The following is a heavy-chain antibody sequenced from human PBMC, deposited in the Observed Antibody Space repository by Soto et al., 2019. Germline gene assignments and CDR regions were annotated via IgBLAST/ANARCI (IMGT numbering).Heavy chain of an antibody. Sequence: PSETLALTCNVSGGSISGYYWSWIRQAPGKGLQWIGYIFHSGSTSYNPSLRSRVTISVDTSKNQFSLKVNSVTAADTAVYYCAKVRGYASGWRYFDYWGQATLVTVSS. J-gene: IGHJ4*02. CDR1: GGSISGYY. D-gene: IGHD5-18*01. CDR3: AKVRGYASGWRYFDY. V-gene: IGHV4-59*01. CDR2: IFHSGST.